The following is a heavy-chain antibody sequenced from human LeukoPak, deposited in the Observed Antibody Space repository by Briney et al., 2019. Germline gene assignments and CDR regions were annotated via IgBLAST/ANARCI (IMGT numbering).Heavy chain of an antibody. CDR2: ICSNGVA. CDR3: GIRDTSDYYVF. V-gene: IGHV3-23*01. J-gene: IGHJ4*02. D-gene: IGHD3-22*01. Sequence: PWGSLRLSCTGSGFTFRTYAFSWVRQPPGKGLEWVSAICSNGVAYYAASVKGRFTISIDTSKNELSLQLNCMSAEDTAVYYCGIRDTSDYYVFWGQGTLVTVSS. CDR1: GFTFRTYA.